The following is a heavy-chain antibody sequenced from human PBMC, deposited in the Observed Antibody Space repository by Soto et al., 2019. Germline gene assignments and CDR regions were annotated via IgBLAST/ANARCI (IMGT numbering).Heavy chain of an antibody. CDR1: GVTFRSYG. V-gene: IGHV3-33*01. CDR3: ARVTYSSSAAPFRYYGMDV. J-gene: IGHJ6*02. Sequence: QLQLVESGGGVVQPGRSLRLSCAASGVTFRSYGMHCCRQAPGKGLEWVAVIWYDGGKKHYADSEKGRFTISRDNSKNTLYLQMTSLRAEDTAVYYCARVTYSSSAAPFRYYGMDVWGQGTTVTVSS. D-gene: IGHD6-6*01. CDR2: IWYDGGKK.